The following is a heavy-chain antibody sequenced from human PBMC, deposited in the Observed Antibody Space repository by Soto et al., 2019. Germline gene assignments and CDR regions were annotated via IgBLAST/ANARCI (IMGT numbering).Heavy chain of an antibody. CDR3: ARCLGIAVAGTSPAFDI. Sequence: SETLSLTCTVSGGSISSYYWSWIRQPPGKGLEWIGYIYYSGSTNYNPSLKSRVTISVDTSKTQFSLKLSSVTAADTAVYYCARCLGIAVAGTSPAFDIWGQGTMVTVSS. J-gene: IGHJ3*02. CDR1: GGSISSYY. D-gene: IGHD6-19*01. CDR2: IYYSGST. V-gene: IGHV4-59*08.